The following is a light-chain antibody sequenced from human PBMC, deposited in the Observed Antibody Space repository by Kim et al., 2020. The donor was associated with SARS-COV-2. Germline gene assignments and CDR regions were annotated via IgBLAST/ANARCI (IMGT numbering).Light chain of an antibody. Sequence: QSALTQPASVSGSPGQSITISCTGTSSDVGVYNFVSWYQQHPGKAPKLMIYEVSNRPSGVPDRFSGSKSDNTASLTISGLQPEVEADYYCSSFTISSTVVFGTGTKVTVL. CDR3: SSFTISSTVV. J-gene: IGLJ1*01. V-gene: IGLV2-14*01. CDR1: SSDVGVYNF. CDR2: EVS.